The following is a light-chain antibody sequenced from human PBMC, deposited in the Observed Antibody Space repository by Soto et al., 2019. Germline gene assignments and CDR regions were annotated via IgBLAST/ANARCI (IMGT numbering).Light chain of an antibody. J-gene: IGLJ2*01. Sequence: QSALTQPRSVSGSPGQSVTISCTGTSSDVGAYNYVSWYQQHPNKAPQFMIYDVNKRPSGVPDRFSGSKSGTSASLAISGLQSEDEADYYCAAWDDSLNGVVFGGGTKLTVL. CDR1: SSDVGAYNY. CDR3: AAWDDSLNGVV. V-gene: IGLV2-11*01. CDR2: DVN.